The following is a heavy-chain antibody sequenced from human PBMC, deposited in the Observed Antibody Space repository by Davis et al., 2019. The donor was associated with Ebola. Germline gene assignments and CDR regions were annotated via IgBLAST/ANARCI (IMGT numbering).Heavy chain of an antibody. CDR3: ARDDGGNSYYYYGMDV. V-gene: IGHV4-31*03. CDR2: IYYSGST. Sequence: MPSETLSLTCTVSGGSISSGGYYWSWIRQHPGKGLEWIGYIYYSGSTYYNPSLKSRVTISVDTSKNQFSLKLSSVTAADTAVYYCARDDGGNSYYYYGMDVWGQGTTVTVSS. J-gene: IGHJ6*02. CDR1: GGSISSGGYY. D-gene: IGHD4-23*01.